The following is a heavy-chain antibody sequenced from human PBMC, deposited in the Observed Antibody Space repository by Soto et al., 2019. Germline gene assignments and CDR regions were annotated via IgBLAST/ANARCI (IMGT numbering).Heavy chain of an antibody. Sequence: GASVKVSCKVSGYTLTELSMHWVRQAPGKGLEWMGGFDPEDGETIYAQKFQGRVTMTEDTPTDTAYMELSSLRSEDTAVYYCATTPLRDFWSGYLDVWGQGTTVTVSS. CDR1: GYTLTELS. V-gene: IGHV1-24*01. CDR3: ATTPLRDFWSGYLDV. J-gene: IGHJ6*02. D-gene: IGHD3-3*01. CDR2: FDPEDGET.